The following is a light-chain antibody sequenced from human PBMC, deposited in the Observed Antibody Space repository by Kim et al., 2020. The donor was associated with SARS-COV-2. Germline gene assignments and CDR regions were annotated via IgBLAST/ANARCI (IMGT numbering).Light chain of an antibody. Sequence: PGERATPSCRASQSVSSSYLAWYQQKPGQAPRLLIYGASSRATGIPDRFSGSGSGTDFTLTISRLEPEDFAVYYCQQYGSSPPVTFGQGTRLEIK. CDR3: QQYGSSPPVT. V-gene: IGKV3-20*01. J-gene: IGKJ5*01. CDR1: QSVSSSY. CDR2: GAS.